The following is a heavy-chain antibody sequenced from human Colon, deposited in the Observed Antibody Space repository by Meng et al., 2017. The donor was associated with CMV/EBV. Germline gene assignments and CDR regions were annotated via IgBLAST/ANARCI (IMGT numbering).Heavy chain of an antibody. D-gene: IGHD3-10*01. J-gene: IGHJ4*02. CDR1: GYTCTGYY. V-gene: IGHV1-2*06. Sequence: CKDSGYTCTGYYMNWVRQAPGQGLEWMGRINPDSGGTDYAQKLQGRVTMTRDTSISTAYMELSRLTSDDTAVYYCARRYGTGSYRDYWGQGTLVTVSS. CDR2: INPDSGGT. CDR3: ARRYGTGSYRDY.